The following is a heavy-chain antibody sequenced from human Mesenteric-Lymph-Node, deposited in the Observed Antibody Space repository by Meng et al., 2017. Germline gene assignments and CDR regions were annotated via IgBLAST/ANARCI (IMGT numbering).Heavy chain of an antibody. CDR3: ATHRWIQLWLKTFDAFDI. J-gene: IGHJ3*02. Sequence: GESLKISCAASGFTFSSYWMSWVRQAPGKGLEWVANIKQDGSEKYYVDSVKGRFTISRDNAKNSLYLQMNSLRAEDTAVYYCATHRWIQLWLKTFDAFDIWGQGTMVTVSS. CDR2: IKQDGSEK. CDR1: GFTFSSYW. V-gene: IGHV3-7*01. D-gene: IGHD5-18*01.